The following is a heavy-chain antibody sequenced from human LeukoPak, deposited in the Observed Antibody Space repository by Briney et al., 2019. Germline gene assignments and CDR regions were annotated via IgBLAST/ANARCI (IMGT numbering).Heavy chain of an antibody. CDR3: ARVPIAAADAFDI. CDR2: IYYSGST. D-gene: IGHD6-13*01. CDR1: GGSIRSTTYY. J-gene: IGHJ3*02. V-gene: IGHV4-61*05. Sequence: PSETLSLTCSVSGGSIRSTTYYWGWIRQPPGKGLEWIGYIYYSGSTNYNPSLKSRVTISVDTSKNQFSLKLSSVTAADTAVYYCARVPIAAADAFDIWGQGTMVTVSS.